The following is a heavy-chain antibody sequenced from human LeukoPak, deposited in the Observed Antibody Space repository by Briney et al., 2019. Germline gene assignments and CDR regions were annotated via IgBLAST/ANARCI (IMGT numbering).Heavy chain of an antibody. V-gene: IGHV3-7*01. CDR1: GFTFSSYW. Sequence: PGGSLRLSCAASGFTFSSYWMSWVRRAPGKGLEWVANIKQDGSEKYYVDSVKGRFTISRDNAKNSLYLQMNSLRAEDTAVYYCARVGYLRELDYWGQGTLVTVSS. CDR2: IKQDGSEK. CDR3: ARVGYLRELDY. J-gene: IGHJ4*02. D-gene: IGHD5-18*01.